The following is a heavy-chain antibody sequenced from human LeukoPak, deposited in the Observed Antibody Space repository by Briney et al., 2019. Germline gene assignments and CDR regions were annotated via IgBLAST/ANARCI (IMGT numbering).Heavy chain of an antibody. CDR2: INHSGGT. D-gene: IGHD6-13*01. Sequence: SETLSLTCAVYGGSFSGYYWSWIRQPPGKGLEWIGEINHSGGTNYNPSLKSRVTIPVDTSKNQFSLKLSSVTAADTAVYYCARDAIAAAGRSFDYWGQGTLVTVSS. J-gene: IGHJ4*02. CDR1: GGSFSGYY. CDR3: ARDAIAAAGRSFDY. V-gene: IGHV4-34*01.